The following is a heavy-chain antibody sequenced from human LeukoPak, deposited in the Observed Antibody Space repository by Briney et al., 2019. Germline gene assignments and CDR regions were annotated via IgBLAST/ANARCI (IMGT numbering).Heavy chain of an antibody. V-gene: IGHV3-23*01. CDR2: ISGSGGST. J-gene: IGHJ6*02. D-gene: IGHD3-22*01. Sequence: GGSLRLSCAASGFTFSSYAMSWVRQAPGKGLEWVSAISGSGGSTYYADAGKGRFTISRDNSKNTLYLQMNSLRAEDTAVYYCAKGESYLDYDSSGYYRGLYYYGMDVWGQGTTVTVSS. CDR1: GFTFSSYA. CDR3: AKGESYLDYDSSGYYRGLYYYGMDV.